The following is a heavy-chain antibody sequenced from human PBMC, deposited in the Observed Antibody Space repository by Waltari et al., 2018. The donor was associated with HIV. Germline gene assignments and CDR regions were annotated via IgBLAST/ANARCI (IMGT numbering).Heavy chain of an antibody. CDR2: ARDTADSYFT. CDR1: GFAFSDNH. Sequence: EVQLVESGGGLVQPGGSLRVSCAAFGFAFSDNHMDWVRQAPGKGLEWVGRARDTADSYFTQYAASVKGRFTISRDDSKNSLFLEMSNMRSEDTAVYYCYRFGGDLWGQGTLVTVSS. V-gene: IGHV3-72*01. CDR3: YRFGGDL. D-gene: IGHD3-16*01. J-gene: IGHJ5*02.